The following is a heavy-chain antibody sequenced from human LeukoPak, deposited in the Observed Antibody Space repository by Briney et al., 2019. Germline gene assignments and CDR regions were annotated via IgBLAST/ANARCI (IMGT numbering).Heavy chain of an antibody. V-gene: IGHV3-30*18. CDR2: ISYDGNKK. CDR1: GFTFSTYA. CDR3: AKDQAVYCGGDCYAWRLGIDY. Sequence: GGSLRLSCVGSGFTFSTYAMSWVRQAPGKGLEWVAVISYDGNKKYYADSVKGRFTISRDNSKNTLYLQMNSLRAEDTAVYYCAKDQAVYCGGDCYAWRLGIDYWGQGTLVTVSS. D-gene: IGHD2-21*02. J-gene: IGHJ4*02.